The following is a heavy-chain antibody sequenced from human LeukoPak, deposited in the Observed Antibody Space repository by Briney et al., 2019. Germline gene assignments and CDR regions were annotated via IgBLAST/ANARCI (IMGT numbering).Heavy chain of an antibody. CDR3: ARSIAANFDY. CDR1: GFTFNTYS. V-gene: IGHV3-48*01. Sequence: GGSLRLSCAASGFTFNTYSMVWVRQAPGRGLEWISYISSSSDTIHYTDSVKGRFTISRDNAKNSLYLHMNSLRAEDTAVYYCARSIAANFDYWGQGTLVTVSS. D-gene: IGHD6-6*01. CDR2: ISSSSDTI. J-gene: IGHJ4*02.